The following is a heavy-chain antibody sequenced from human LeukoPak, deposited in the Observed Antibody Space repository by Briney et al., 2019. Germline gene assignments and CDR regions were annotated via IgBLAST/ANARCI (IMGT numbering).Heavy chain of an antibody. CDR1: GGSFSGYY. CDR2: INHRGST. J-gene: IGHJ4*02. D-gene: IGHD1-1*01. Sequence: SETLSLTCAVYGGSFSGYYWSWIRQPPGKGLEWIGEINHRGSTNYNPSLKSRVTISVDTSKNQFSLKLSSVTAADTAVYYCARGHDSLFDYWGQGTLVTVSS. CDR3: ARGHDSLFDY. V-gene: IGHV4-34*01.